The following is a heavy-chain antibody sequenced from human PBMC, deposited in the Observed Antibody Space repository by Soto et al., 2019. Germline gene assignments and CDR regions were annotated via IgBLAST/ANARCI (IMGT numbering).Heavy chain of an antibody. CDR2: ISYDGSNK. CDR1: GFTFSSYA. D-gene: IGHD3-3*01. CDR3: ARDSWDTIFDNFRFYYYYYGMDV. Sequence: PGGSLRLSCAASGFTFSSYAMHWVRQAPGKGLEWVAVISYDGSNKYYADSVKGRFTISRDNSKNTLYLQMNSLRAEGTAVYYCARDSWDTIFDNFRFYYYYYGMDVWGQGTTVTVSS. V-gene: IGHV3-30-3*01. J-gene: IGHJ6*02.